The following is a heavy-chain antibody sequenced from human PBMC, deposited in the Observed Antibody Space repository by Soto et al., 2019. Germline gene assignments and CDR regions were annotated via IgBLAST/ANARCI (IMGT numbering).Heavy chain of an antibody. D-gene: IGHD3-10*01. CDR1: GFTFSSYS. V-gene: IGHV3-21*01. J-gene: IGHJ6*02. Sequence: EVQLVESGGGLVKPGGSLRLSCAASGFTFSSYSMNWVRQAPGKGLEWVSSISSSSSYIYYADSVKARFTISRDNAKNSLYLQMNSLRAEDTAVYYCAREGVQHGSGPYYYYGMDVWGQGTTVTVSS. CDR3: AREGVQHGSGPYYYYGMDV. CDR2: ISSSSSYI.